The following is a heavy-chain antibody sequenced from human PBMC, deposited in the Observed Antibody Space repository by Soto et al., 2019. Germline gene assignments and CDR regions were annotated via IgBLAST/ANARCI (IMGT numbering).Heavy chain of an antibody. CDR2: IYYSGST. Sequence: SETLSLTCTVSGGSISSYYWSWIRQPPGKGLEWIGYIYYSGSTNYNPSLKSRVTISVDTSKNQFSLKLSSVTAADTAVYYCAKDVWATTAPGYWGQGTLVTVSS. CDR1: GGSISSYY. V-gene: IGHV4-59*01. CDR3: AKDVWATTAPGY. J-gene: IGHJ4*02. D-gene: IGHD1-26*01.